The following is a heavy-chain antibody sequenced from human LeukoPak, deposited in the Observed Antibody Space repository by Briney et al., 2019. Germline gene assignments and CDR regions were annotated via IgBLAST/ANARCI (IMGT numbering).Heavy chain of an antibody. CDR3: ARYPDYGDYHDAFDI. CDR1: GFIVSSNY. D-gene: IGHD4-17*01. J-gene: IGHJ3*02. CDR2: IYSGGSK. V-gene: IGHV3-66*02. Sequence: GGSLRLSCAASGFIVSSNYMSWVRQAAGKWLEWVSVIYSGGSKYYADSVKGRFTISRDNSKNTLYLQMNSLRAEDTAVYYCARYPDYGDYHDAFDIWGQGTMVTVSS.